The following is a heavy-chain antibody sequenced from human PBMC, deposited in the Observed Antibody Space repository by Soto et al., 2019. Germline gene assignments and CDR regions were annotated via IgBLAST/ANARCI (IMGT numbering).Heavy chain of an antibody. J-gene: IGHJ4*02. CDR3: ASRDAVYYYDSSGYYGYFDY. Sequence: ASVKVSCKASGYTFTSYGISWGRQARGQGPEWMGWISADNGNTNYAQKLQGRVTMTTDTSTSTAYMEQRSLRSDDTAVYYCASRDAVYYYDSSGYYGYFDYWDQGTLLAVSS. CDR2: ISADNGNT. V-gene: IGHV1-18*04. CDR1: GYTFTSYG. D-gene: IGHD3-22*01.